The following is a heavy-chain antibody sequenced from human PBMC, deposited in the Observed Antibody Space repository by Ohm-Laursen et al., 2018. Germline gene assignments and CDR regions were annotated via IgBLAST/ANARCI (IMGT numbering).Heavy chain of an antibody. Sequence: SLRLSCAASGFTFDDYAMHWVRQAPGKGLEWVSGISWNSGSIGYADSVKGRFTISRDNAKNSLYLQMNSLRAEDTAVYYCARDPSILDAFDIWGQGTMVTVSS. J-gene: IGHJ3*02. CDR1: GFTFDDYA. CDR2: ISWNSGSI. D-gene: IGHD3-3*02. CDR3: ARDPSILDAFDI. V-gene: IGHV3-9*01.